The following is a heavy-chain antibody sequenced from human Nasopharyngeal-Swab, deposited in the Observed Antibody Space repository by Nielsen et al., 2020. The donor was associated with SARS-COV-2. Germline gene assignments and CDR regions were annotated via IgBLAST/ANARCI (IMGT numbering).Heavy chain of an antibody. CDR2: FDPEDGET. D-gene: IGHD4-23*01. Sequence: ASVKVSCKVSGYTLTELSMHWVRQAPGKGLEWMGGFDPEDGETIYAQKFQGRVTMTEDTSTDTAYVELSSLRSEDTAVYYCATGPVVAPLHWFDPWGQGTLVTVSS. CDR1: GYTLTELS. J-gene: IGHJ5*02. CDR3: ATGPVVAPLHWFDP. V-gene: IGHV1-24*01.